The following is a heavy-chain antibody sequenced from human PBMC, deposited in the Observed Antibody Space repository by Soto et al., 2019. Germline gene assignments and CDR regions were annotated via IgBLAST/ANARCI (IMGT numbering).Heavy chain of an antibody. CDR3: ARDELSYDFWSGYYYYYYMDV. CDR1: GFTFSSYW. V-gene: IGHV3-7*01. CDR2: IKQDGSEK. J-gene: IGHJ6*03. D-gene: IGHD3-3*01. Sequence: GGSLRLSCAASGFTFSSYWMSWVRQAPGKGLEWVANIKQDGSEKYYVDSVKGRFTISRDNAKNSLYLQMNSLRAEDTAVYYCARDELSYDFWSGYYYYYYMDVWGKGTTVTVSS.